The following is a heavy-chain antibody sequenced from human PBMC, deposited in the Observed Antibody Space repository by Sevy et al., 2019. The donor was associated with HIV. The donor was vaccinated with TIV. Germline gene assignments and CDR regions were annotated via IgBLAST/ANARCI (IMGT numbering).Heavy chain of an antibody. V-gene: IGHV3-23*01. CDR2: ISNSGANT. CDR3: AKEWTLLSDWYGEFDY. D-gene: IGHD6-19*01. J-gene: IGHJ4*02. Sequence: GGSLRLSCAASGFTFTNYGMHWVRQAPGKGLEWVSGISNSGANTYYADSVRGRFTVSRDKSKNTVYLQLHSLRAEDTAIYYCAKEWTLLSDWYGEFDYWGQGTLVTVSS. CDR1: GFTFTNYG.